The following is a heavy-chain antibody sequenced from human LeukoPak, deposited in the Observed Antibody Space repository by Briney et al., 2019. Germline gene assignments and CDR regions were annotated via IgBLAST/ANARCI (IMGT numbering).Heavy chain of an antibody. J-gene: IGHJ4*02. V-gene: IGHV1-69*04. Sequence: ASVKVSCKASGGTFSSYAISWVRQAPGQGLEWMGRIIPILGIANYAQKFQGRVTITADKSTSTAYMELSSLRSEDTAVYYCAREAPAQHSSGWYKGNYFDYWGQGTLVTVSS. D-gene: IGHD6-19*01. CDR3: AREAPAQHSSGWYKGNYFDY. CDR2: IIPILGIA. CDR1: GGTFSSYA.